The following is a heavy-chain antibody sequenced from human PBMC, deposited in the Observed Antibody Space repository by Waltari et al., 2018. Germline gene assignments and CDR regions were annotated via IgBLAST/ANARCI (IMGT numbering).Heavy chain of an antibody. CDR2: ISSSGSTR. D-gene: IGHD5-18*01. CDR3: AREGYSYGYSLGY. CDR1: GFTFSSYE. J-gene: IGHJ4*02. Sequence: EVQLVESGGGLVQPGGSLRLSCAASGFTFSSYEMNWVRQAPGKGVEWVSYISSSGSTRYYADSVKGRFTISRDNAKNSLYLQMNSLRAEDTAVYYCAREGYSYGYSLGYWGQGTLVTVSS. V-gene: IGHV3-48*03.